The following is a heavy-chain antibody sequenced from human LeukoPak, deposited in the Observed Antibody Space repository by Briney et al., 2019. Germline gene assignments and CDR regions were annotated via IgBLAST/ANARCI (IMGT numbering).Heavy chain of an antibody. CDR2: ISGESTTI. CDR1: GLTLGNYA. J-gene: IGHJ5*01. Sequence: GGSLRLSCTAPGLTLGNYAMTWVRQAPGKGLEWVSSISGESTTIAYTDSVKGRFTTSRENSKNILYLTMNSLRAEDTALYYCTKDPNGNYIGAFDSWGQGTLVTVSS. V-gene: IGHV3-23*01. D-gene: IGHD4-17*01. CDR3: TKDPNGNYIGAFDS.